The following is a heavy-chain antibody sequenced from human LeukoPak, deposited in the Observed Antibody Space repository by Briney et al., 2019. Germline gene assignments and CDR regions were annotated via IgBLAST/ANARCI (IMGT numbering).Heavy chain of an antibody. CDR1: GYTFTSYD. CDR2: MNPNSGNT. CDR3: ARSVVVPAAIRGKLRTRKGFDY. Sequence: ASVKVSSKASGYTFTSYDINWVRQATGQGLEWMGWMNPNSGNTGYAQKFQGRVTMTRNTSISTSYMELSSLRSEDTAVYYCARSVVVPAAIRGKLRTRKGFDYWGQGTLVTVSS. J-gene: IGHJ4*02. V-gene: IGHV1-8*01. D-gene: IGHD2-2*02.